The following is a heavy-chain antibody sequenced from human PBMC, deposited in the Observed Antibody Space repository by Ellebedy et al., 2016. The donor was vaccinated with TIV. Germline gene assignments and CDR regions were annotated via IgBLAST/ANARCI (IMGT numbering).Heavy chain of an antibody. Sequence: GGSLRLSCTASGFSFRSYWMTWVRQPPGKGLEWVANINQDGSDKYYVDSVRGRFTISRDNAKNSLYLQMNSLRAEDTSVYYCATDGSYGDYRFPAHAFTMWGQGTMVTVSS. D-gene: IGHD4-17*01. CDR2: INQDGSDK. J-gene: IGHJ3*02. CDR1: GFSFRSYW. CDR3: ATDGSYGDYRFPAHAFTM. V-gene: IGHV3-7*01.